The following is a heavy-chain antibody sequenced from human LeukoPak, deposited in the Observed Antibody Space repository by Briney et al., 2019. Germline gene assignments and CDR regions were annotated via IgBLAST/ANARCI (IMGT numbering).Heavy chain of an antibody. Sequence: GGSLRLSCAASGFTFSSYDMHWVRQATGKGLEWVSAIGTAGDTYYPGSVKGRFTISRENAKNSLYLQMNSLRAGDTAVYYCARDLGSYQQDVWGQGTTVTVSS. J-gene: IGHJ6*02. V-gene: IGHV3-13*01. CDR3: ARDLGSYQQDV. D-gene: IGHD1-26*01. CDR1: GFTFSSYD. CDR2: IGTAGDT.